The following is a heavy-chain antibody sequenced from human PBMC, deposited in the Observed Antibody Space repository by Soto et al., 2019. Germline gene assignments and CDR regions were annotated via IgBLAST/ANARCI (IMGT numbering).Heavy chain of an antibody. CDR1: GYTFTGYY. J-gene: IGHJ3*02. D-gene: IGHD6-13*01. Sequence: QVQLVQSGAEVKKPGASVKVSCKASGYTFTGYYMHWVRQAPGHGLEWMGWINPNSGGTNYAQKFQGWVTMTRDTSISTAYMELSRLRSDDTAVYYCARVKDSSSWYDAFDIWGQGTMVTVSS. CDR2: INPNSGGT. CDR3: ARVKDSSSWYDAFDI. V-gene: IGHV1-2*04.